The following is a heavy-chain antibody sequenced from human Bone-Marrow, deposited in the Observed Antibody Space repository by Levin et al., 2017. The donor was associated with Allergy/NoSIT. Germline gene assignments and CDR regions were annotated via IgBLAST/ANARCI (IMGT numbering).Heavy chain of an antibody. D-gene: IGHD5-24*01. J-gene: IGHJ4*02. CDR1: GGSLSTGGFH. Sequence: TLSLTCSLSGGSLSTGGFHWSWVRQRPGKGLEWIGYIYYSGNTYYNPSLQSRLSISIDTSKNQFSLRLTSVTAADTAVYYCAREDGYVFDYWGQGTLVTVSS. V-gene: IGHV4-31*03. CDR2: IYYSGNT. CDR3: AREDGYVFDY.